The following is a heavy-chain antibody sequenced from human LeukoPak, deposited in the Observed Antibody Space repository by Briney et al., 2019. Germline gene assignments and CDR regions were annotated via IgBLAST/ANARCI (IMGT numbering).Heavy chain of an antibody. CDR2: ISSRGSSI. CDR3: ARTYNSGWYFDY. CDR1: GFTLSSYN. Sequence: GGSLRLSCATSGFTLSSYNMNWVRQAPGKGLEWVSYISSRGSSIQYADSVKGRFTISRDNAKNSLYLQMDSLRDDDTAVYYCARTYNSGWYFDYWGQGTLATVSS. V-gene: IGHV3-48*02. D-gene: IGHD6-19*01. J-gene: IGHJ4*02.